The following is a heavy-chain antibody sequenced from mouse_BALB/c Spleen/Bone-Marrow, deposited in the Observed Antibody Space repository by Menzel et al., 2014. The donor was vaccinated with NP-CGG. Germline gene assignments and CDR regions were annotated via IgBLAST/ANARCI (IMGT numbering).Heavy chain of an antibody. CDR1: GFTSTDYE. V-gene: IGHV1-15*01. J-gene: IGHJ2*01. CDR2: IHSGSGGT. Sequence: QVQLQQSGAELVRPGASVKLSCKALGFTSTDYEMHWVKQTPVHGLEWIGTIHSGSGGTAYNQKFKGKATLTADKSSSTAYMELSSLTSEDSAVYYCTREKVGDFDYWGQGTTLTVSS. CDR3: TREKVGDFDY.